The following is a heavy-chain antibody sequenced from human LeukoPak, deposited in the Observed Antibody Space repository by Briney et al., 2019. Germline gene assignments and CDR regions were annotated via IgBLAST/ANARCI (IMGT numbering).Heavy chain of an antibody. CDR1: GFTFSSYS. D-gene: IGHD6-19*01. J-gene: IGHJ2*01. Sequence: GGSLRLSCAASGFTFSSYSMNWVRQAPGKGLEWVSSISRSSSYIYYADSVKGRFTISRDNAKNTVYLQMNSLRAEDTALYYCAKDIGGAVAEFYWYFDLWGRGTLVTVSS. CDR3: AKDIGGAVAEFYWYFDL. V-gene: IGHV3-21*04. CDR2: ISRSSSYI.